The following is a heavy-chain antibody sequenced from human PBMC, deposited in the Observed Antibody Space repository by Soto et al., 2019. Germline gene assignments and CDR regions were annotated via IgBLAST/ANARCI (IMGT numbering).Heavy chain of an antibody. J-gene: IGHJ4*02. CDR2: LYNSGST. CDR1: GGSISSYY. Sequence: QVQLQESGPGLVKPSETLSLTCTVSGGSISSYYWSWIRQPPGKGLEWIGYLYNSGSTNYNPSLKSRVSISADTSQTRFSLKLSSVTAADPAVYYCARARGGYFDYWGQGTLVTVSS. CDR3: ARARGGYFDY. V-gene: IGHV4-59*08.